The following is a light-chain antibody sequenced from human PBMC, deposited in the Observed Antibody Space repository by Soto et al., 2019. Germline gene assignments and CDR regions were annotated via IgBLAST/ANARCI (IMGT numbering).Light chain of an antibody. CDR1: QSVSRSS. V-gene: IGKV3D-20*01. CDR3: QQYGRSPRT. CDR2: DAS. J-gene: IGKJ1*01. Sequence: EIVLTQSPATLSLSPGKRATLSCGASQSVSRSSLAWYQHKHGLAPRLLIYDASSRATGIPNRFSGSGSGTDFTLTISSLEPEDFAVYYCQQYGRSPRTFGQGKRVEIE.